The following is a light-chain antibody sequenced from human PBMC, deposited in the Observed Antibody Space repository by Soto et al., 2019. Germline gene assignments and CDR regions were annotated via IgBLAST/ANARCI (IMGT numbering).Light chain of an antibody. CDR1: QSISSF. CDR2: AAS. CDR3: QQSYSTCT. J-gene: IGKJ1*01. V-gene: IGKV1-39*01. Sequence: DIQMTQSPSSLSASVGDRVTITCRASQSISSFLNWYQQKPGKAPNLLIYAASNLQSGVPSRFSGSGSGTDFTLTISSLQPEDFATYYCQQSYSTCTFGQGTKVEIK.